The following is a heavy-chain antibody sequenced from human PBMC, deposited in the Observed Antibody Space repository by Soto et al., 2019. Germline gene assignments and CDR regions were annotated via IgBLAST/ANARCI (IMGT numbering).Heavy chain of an antibody. CDR1: GYTFTMYG. D-gene: IGHD6-13*01. CDR2: ISTYNGNT. V-gene: IGHV1-18*01. J-gene: IGHJ4*02. Sequence: QVQLVQSGAEVKKPGASVKVSCKTSGYTFTMYGISWVRQAPEQGLEWMGWISTYNGNTNSAQKFQGRGTMTTDTPTSTAYMELRSLRSDDTAVYYCARSPYTNSWYYFDYWGQGTLVTVSS. CDR3: ARSPYTNSWYYFDY.